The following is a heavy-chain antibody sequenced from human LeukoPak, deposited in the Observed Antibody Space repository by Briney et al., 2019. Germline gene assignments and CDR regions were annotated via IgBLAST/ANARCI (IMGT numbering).Heavy chain of an antibody. CDR3: ARLNGGN. J-gene: IGHJ4*02. CDR1: GFTFSSYW. D-gene: IGHD4-23*01. Sequence: PGGSLRLSCAASGFTFSSYWMSWIRRPPGKGLEWLGYVDYSGSTAYNPSLNGRVAISPDTSKNQFSLKLRSVTAADTAVYYCARLNGGNWGPGILVTVSS. V-gene: IGHV4-59*08. CDR2: VDYSGST.